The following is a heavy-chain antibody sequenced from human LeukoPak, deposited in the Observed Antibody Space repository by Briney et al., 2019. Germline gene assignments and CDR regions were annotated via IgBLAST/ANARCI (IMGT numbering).Heavy chain of an antibody. CDR3: ATLEIGDYYFDY. CDR1: GVSISSRPYY. Sequence: SETLSLTCTVSGVSISSRPYYWGWVRQPPGKGLEWIGSISYSGSIHYNPSLKSRVTISVDTSKNHFSLRLSSVTAADTAVYYCATLEIGDYYFDYWGQGTLVTVSS. CDR2: ISYSGSI. V-gene: IGHV4-39*01. J-gene: IGHJ4*02. D-gene: IGHD2-21*01.